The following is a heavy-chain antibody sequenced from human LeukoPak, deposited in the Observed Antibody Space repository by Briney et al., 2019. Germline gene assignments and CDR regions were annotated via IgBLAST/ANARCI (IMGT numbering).Heavy chain of an antibody. CDR3: ARSQLERNRFMYYYYYGMDV. CDR2: INHSGST. Sequence: KASETLSLTCAVYGGSFSGYYWSWIRQPPGKGLEWIGEINHSGSTNYNPSLKSRVTISVDTSKNQFSLKLSSVTAADTAVYYCARSQLERNRFMYYYYYGMDVWGQGTTVTVSS. V-gene: IGHV4-34*01. CDR1: GGSFSGYY. J-gene: IGHJ6*02. D-gene: IGHD1-1*01.